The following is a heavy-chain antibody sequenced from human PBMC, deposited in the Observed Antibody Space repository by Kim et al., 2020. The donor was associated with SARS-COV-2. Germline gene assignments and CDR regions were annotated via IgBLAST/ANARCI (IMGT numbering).Heavy chain of an antibody. CDR3: ARDRLTAAGTSTYYYYYGMDV. CDR2: ISSSSSTI. J-gene: IGHJ6*02. V-gene: IGHV3-48*02. CDR1: GFTFSSYS. D-gene: IGHD6-13*01. Sequence: EGSLRLSCAASGFTFSSYSMNWVRQAPGKGLEWVSYISSSSSTIYYADSVKGRFTISRDNAKNSLYLQMNSLRDEDTAVYYCARDRLTAAGTSTYYYYYGMDVWGQGTTVTVSS.